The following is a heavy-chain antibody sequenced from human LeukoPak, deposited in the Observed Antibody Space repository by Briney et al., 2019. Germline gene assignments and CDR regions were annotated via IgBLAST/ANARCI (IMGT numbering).Heavy chain of an antibody. V-gene: IGHV3-30*02. J-gene: IGHJ6*03. CDR2: IRYDGSNK. Sequence: GGSLRLSCTASGFNFSSYGMHWVRQAPGKGLEWVAFIRYDGSNKYYADSVKGRFTISRDNSKNTLYLQMNSLRAEDTAVYYCARSYSSAPQYYYYYYMDVWGKGTTVTVSS. D-gene: IGHD6-25*01. CDR1: GFNFSSYG. CDR3: ARSYSSAPQYYYYYYMDV.